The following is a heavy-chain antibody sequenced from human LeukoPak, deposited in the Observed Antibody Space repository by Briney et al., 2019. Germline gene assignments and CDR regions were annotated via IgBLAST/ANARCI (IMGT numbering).Heavy chain of an antibody. CDR2: IYYTGST. D-gene: IGHD3-22*01. J-gene: IGHJ4*02. CDR3: ARDSSGYYKLDY. Sequence: PSETLSLTCTVSGGSITSGGYYWSWIRQHPGKGLEWIGYIYYTGSTYYNPSLKSRVTISVDTSESQFSLKLSSVTAADTAVYYCARDSSGYYKLDYWGQGALVTVSS. V-gene: IGHV4-31*03. CDR1: GGSITSGGYY.